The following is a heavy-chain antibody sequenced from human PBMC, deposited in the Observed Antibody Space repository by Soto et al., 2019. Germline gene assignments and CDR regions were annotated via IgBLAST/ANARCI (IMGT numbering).Heavy chain of an antibody. J-gene: IGHJ4*02. CDR2: ISWNSGSI. D-gene: IGHD3-10*01. V-gene: IGHV3-9*01. CDR1: GFTFDDYA. CDR3: AKDAVWFGELLAYFDY. Sequence: EVQLVESGGGLVQPGRSLRLSCAASGFTFDDYAMHWVRQAPGKGLEWVSGISWNSGSIGYADSVKGRFTISRDNAKNSLYLQMNSLRAEDTALYYCAKDAVWFGELLAYFDYWGQGTLVTVSS.